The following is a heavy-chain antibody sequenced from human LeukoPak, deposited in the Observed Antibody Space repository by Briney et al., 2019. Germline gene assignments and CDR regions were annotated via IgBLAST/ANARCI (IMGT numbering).Heavy chain of an antibody. CDR3: AELGITMIGGV. Sequence: GGSLRLSCAASGFTFSSYEMNWVRQAPGKGLEWVSYISSSDSTIYYADSVKGRFTISRDNAKNSLYLQMNSLRAEDTSVYYCAELGITMIGGVWGKGTTVTISS. CDR1: GFTFSSYE. CDR2: ISSSDSTI. J-gene: IGHJ6*04. V-gene: IGHV3-48*03. D-gene: IGHD3-10*02.